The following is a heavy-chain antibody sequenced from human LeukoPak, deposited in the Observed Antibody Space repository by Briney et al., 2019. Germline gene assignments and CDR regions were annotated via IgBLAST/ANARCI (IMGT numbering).Heavy chain of an antibody. CDR3: ARGIAAAGTYFQH. CDR2: IYHSGST. CDR1: GGSFSGYY. Sequence: PSETLSLTCAVYGGSFSGYYWSWIRQPPGKGLEWIGSIYHSGSTYYNPSLKSRVIISVDTSKNQFSLKLSSVTAADTAVYYCARGIAAAGTYFQHWGQGTLVTVSS. V-gene: IGHV4-34*01. D-gene: IGHD6-13*01. J-gene: IGHJ1*01.